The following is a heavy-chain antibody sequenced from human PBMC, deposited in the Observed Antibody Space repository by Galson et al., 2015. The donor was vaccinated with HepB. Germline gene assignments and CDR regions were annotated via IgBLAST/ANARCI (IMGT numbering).Heavy chain of an antibody. V-gene: IGHV1-18*01. J-gene: IGHJ4*02. CDR3: ARARTVVVFRSLYPDCFDY. D-gene: IGHD2-21*01. Sequence: SVKVSCKASGYTFTSYGISWVRQAPGQGLEWMGWISAYNGNTNYAQKLQGRVTMTTDTSTSTAYMELRSLRSDDTAVYYCARARTVVVFRSLYPDCFDYWGQGTLVTVSS. CDR1: GYTFTSYG. CDR2: ISAYNGNT.